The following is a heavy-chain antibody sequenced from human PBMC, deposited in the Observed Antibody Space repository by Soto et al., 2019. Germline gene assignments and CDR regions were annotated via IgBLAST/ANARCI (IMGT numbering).Heavy chain of an antibody. CDR3: AKDGFESGYGPGNYPCGMDV. J-gene: IGHJ6*02. Sequence: SLRLSCAASGFTFSSYGMHWVRQAPGKGLEWVAVISYDGSNKYYADSVKGRFTISRDNSKNTLYLKIVSLRAEDTAVYYCAKDGFESGYGPGNYPCGMDVWGQGTTVTVSS. CDR2: ISYDGSNK. V-gene: IGHV3-30*18. CDR1: GFTFSSYG. D-gene: IGHD5-12*01.